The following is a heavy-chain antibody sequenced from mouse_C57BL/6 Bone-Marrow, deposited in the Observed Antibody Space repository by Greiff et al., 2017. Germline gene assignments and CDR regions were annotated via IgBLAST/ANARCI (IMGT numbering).Heavy chain of an antibody. CDR2: IYPRSGNT. V-gene: IGHV1-81*01. D-gene: IGHD1-1*01. Sequence: VKLMESGAELARPGASVKLSCKASGYTFTSYGISWVKQRTGQGLEWIGEIYPRSGNTYYNEKFKGKATLTADKSSSTAYMELRSLTSEDSAVYFYAREEGYYYDPYWGQGTTLTVSS. CDR1: GYTFTSYG. J-gene: IGHJ2*01. CDR3: AREEGYYYDPY.